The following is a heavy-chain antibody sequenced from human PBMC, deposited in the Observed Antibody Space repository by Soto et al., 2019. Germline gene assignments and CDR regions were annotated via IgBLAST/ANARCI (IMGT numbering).Heavy chain of an antibody. D-gene: IGHD1-1*01. CDR3: SRSRPTGRRDYYYYGMDV. CDR2: ISNDGSNQ. V-gene: IGHV3-30*03. Sequence: LRLSCFVSGFPFSSFGMHWVRQAPGKGLEWVSSISNDGSNQHYADSVKGRFTISRDNSKNTVYLQLNSLRGEDTAVYYCSRSRPTGRRDYYYYGMDVWGQGTPVTVSS. CDR1: GFPFSSFG. J-gene: IGHJ6*02.